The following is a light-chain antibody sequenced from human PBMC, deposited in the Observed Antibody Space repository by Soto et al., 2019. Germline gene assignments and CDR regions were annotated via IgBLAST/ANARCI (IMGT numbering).Light chain of an antibody. J-gene: IGKJ4*01. CDR2: GAS. V-gene: IGKV3-20*01. CDR3: QQYGSSLLT. CDR1: QSVDSSY. Sequence: EIVLTQSPGTLSLSPGERATLSCRASQSVDSSYLAWYQQKPGQAPRLLIYGASSRATGIPDRFSGSGSGTDFTLTISRLEPEDFAVYYRQQYGSSLLTFGGGTKVDIK.